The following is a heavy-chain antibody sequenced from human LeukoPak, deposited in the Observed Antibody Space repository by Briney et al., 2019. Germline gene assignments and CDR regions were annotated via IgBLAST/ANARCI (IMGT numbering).Heavy chain of an antibody. CDR3: AREVARGYGMDV. V-gene: IGHV3-33*08. D-gene: IGHD3-10*01. CDR2: IWSGGNKD. J-gene: IGHJ6*02. Sequence: PGRSLRLSCAASGFTFNSFGMHWVRQAPGKGLEWVALIWSGGNKDFYADSVRGRFAISRDNGRSTLYLDMNSLRDDDTGVYYCAREVARGYGMDVWGQGTAVIVSS. CDR1: GFTFNSFG.